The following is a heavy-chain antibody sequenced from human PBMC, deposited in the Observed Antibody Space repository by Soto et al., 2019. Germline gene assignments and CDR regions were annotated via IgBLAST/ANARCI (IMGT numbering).Heavy chain of an antibody. CDR3: TRLISPAQDY. CDR2: IRDRAYNYAT. CDR1: GFVFKDSS. D-gene: IGHD3-10*01. V-gene: IGHV3-73*01. Sequence: EVLLVESGGGVVQPGGSLKLSCAASGFVFKDSSIHWVRQASGKGLEWVGRIRDRAYNYATAYTASVKGRFTVSREDSNNTAYLQIDSLKTEDTAIYYCTRLISPAQDYWGQGTLVTVSS. J-gene: IGHJ4*02.